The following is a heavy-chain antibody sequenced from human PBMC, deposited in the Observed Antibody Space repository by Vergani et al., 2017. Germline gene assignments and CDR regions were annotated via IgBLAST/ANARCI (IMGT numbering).Heavy chain of an antibody. V-gene: IGHV3-74*01. Sequence: EVQLVESGGGLVQPGGSLRLSCAASGFTFSSYWMHWVRHAPGKGLVWVSRINSDGSSPSYADSVKGRFTISRDNAKNTLYLQMNSLRAEDTAVYYCARGEHDYSSYYGMDVWGQGTTVTVSS. D-gene: IGHD2-15*01. CDR1: GFTFSSYW. CDR2: INSDGSSP. J-gene: IGHJ6*02. CDR3: ARGEHDYSSYYGMDV.